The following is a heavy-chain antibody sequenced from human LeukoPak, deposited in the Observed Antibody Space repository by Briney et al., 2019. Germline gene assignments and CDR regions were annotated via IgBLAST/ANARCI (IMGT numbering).Heavy chain of an antibody. Sequence: PGGSLRLSCAASAFTFSIYEMNWVRQTPGKGLEWLSYISSSGDSINYRDSVKGRFTISRDNARNLLFLQMNSLRAEDTAVYYCAGGGSAASSNWFDPWGQGTLVTVSS. CDR2: ISSSGDSI. CDR1: AFTFSIYE. V-gene: IGHV3-48*03. D-gene: IGHD3-16*01. J-gene: IGHJ5*02. CDR3: AGGGSAASSNWFDP.